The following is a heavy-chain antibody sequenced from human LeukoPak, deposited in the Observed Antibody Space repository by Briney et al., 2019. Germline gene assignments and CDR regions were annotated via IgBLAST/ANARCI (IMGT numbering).Heavy chain of an antibody. CDR2: IKQDATGN. CDR3: ARDQLGALDY. Sequence: GGSLRLSCAASGFTFSTYWMAWVRQAPGKGPEWVANIKQDATGNYYVESVKGRFTISRDNAKNSLYLQMNSLRAEDTAVYFCARDQLGALDYWGQGTLVTVSS. D-gene: IGHD1-26*01. CDR1: GFTFSTYW. V-gene: IGHV3-7*01. J-gene: IGHJ4*02.